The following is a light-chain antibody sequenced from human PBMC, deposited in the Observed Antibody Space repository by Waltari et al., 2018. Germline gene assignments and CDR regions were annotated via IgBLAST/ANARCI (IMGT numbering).Light chain of an antibody. CDR1: SSDVGAYNY. CDR2: DAS. Sequence: QSALTQPAPVSGSPGQSITISCTGTSSDVGAYNYVSWYQQHPGKAPNLMIYDASQRHSGVSTRFSGSKSGNTASLTISGLQAEDEADYYCSSFTTSAIYVFGSVTKVTVL. CDR3: SSFTTSAIYV. V-gene: IGLV2-14*03. J-gene: IGLJ1*01.